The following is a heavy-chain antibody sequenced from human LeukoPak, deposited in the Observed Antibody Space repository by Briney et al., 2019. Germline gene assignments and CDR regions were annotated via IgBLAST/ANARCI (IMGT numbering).Heavy chain of an antibody. D-gene: IGHD6-19*01. CDR1: GDIVSSNSAA. V-gene: IGHV6-1*01. Sequence: SQTLSLTCAISGDIVSSNSAAWNWIRQSPSRGLEWLGRTYYRSKWYNDNAVSVKSRITINPDTSKNQFSLQLNSVTPEDTAVYYCARFSVAGIYYYYGMDVWGQGTTVTVSS. CDR2: TYYRSKWYN. J-gene: IGHJ6*02. CDR3: ARFSVAGIYYYYGMDV.